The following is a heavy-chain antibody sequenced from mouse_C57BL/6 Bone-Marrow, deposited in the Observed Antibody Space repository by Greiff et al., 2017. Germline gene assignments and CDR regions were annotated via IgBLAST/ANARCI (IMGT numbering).Heavy chain of an antibody. CDR1: GYSFTGYF. D-gene: IGHD1-1*01. V-gene: IGHV1-20*01. Sequence: VQLQQSGPELVKPGDSVKISCKASGYSFTGYFMNWVMQSHGKSLEWIGRINPYNGDTFYNQKLKGKATLTVDKSSSTAHMELRSLTSEDSAVYYCARGVYYGSSCHYYAMDYWGQGTSVTVSS. CDR2: INPYNGDT. J-gene: IGHJ4*01. CDR3: ARGVYYGSSCHYYAMDY.